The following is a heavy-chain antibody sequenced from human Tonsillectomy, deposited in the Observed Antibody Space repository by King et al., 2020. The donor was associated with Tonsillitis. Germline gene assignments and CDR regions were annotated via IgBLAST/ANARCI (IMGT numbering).Heavy chain of an antibody. Sequence: QLVQSGAEVKNPGSSVKVSCKASGGTFSSYAISWVGQAPGQGLEWMGRIIPILGIANYAQKFQGRVTITADKSTSTAYMELSSLRSEDTAVYYCARGYYDTPFDYWGQGTLVTVSS. D-gene: IGHD3-22*01. J-gene: IGHJ4*02. CDR2: IIPILGIA. CDR3: ARGYYDTPFDY. V-gene: IGHV1-69*04. CDR1: GGTFSSYA.